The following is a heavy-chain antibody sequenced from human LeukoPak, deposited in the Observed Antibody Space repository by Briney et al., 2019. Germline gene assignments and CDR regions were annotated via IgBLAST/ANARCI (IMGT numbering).Heavy chain of an antibody. J-gene: IGHJ4*02. CDR3: ARDPQYYYDSSGYYDY. CDR2: IWYDGSNK. Sequence: GRSLRLSCAASGFTFSSYGMHWVRQAPGKGLEWVAVIWYDGSNKYYADFVKGRFTISRDNSKNTLYLQMNSLRAEDTAVYYCARDPQYYYDSSGYYDYWGQGTLVTVSS. D-gene: IGHD3-22*01. CDR1: GFTFSSYG. V-gene: IGHV3-33*01.